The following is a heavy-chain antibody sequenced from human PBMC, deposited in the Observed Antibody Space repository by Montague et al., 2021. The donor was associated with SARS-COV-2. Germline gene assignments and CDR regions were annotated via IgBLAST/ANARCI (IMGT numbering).Heavy chain of an antibody. CDR2: ISGSGGST. CDR3: AKGRTVVATISPFDY. D-gene: IGHD5-12*01. CDR1: GFTFSSYA. Sequence: SLRLSCAASGFTFSSYAMSWVRQAPGKGLEWVSAISGSGGSTYYADSVKGRFTISRDNSKNTLYLQMNSPRAEDTAVYYCAKGRTVVATISPFDYWGQGTLVTVSS. V-gene: IGHV3-23*01. J-gene: IGHJ4*02.